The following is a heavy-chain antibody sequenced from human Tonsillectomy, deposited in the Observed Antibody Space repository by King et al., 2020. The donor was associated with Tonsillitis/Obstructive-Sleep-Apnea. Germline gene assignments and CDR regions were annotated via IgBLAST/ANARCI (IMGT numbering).Heavy chain of an antibody. D-gene: IGHD3-3*01. V-gene: IGHV4-59*01. Sequence: QLQESGPGLVKPSETLSLTCTVSGGSIRNYYWSWIRQPPGKGLEWIGYIYYSGGTNYNPSLKSRVTISLDMSKNQFSLKLTSVTAADTAVYNCARAQCEFWRIGYYDYYMDVWGKGTTVTVSS. CDR3: ARAQCEFWRIGYYDYYMDV. CDR1: GGSIRNYY. CDR2: IYYSGGT. J-gene: IGHJ6*03.